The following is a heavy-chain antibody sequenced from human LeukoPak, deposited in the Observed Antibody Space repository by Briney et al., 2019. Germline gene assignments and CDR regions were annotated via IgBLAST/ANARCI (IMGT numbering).Heavy chain of an antibody. CDR3: AKYFDWFMLGYYYMDV. CDR2: ISGSGGST. CDR1: GFTFSSYG. J-gene: IGHJ6*03. D-gene: IGHD3-9*01. V-gene: IGHV3-23*01. Sequence: GGSLRLSCAASGFTFSSYGMSWVRQAPGKGLEWVSAISGSGGSTYYADSVKGRFTISRDNSKNTLYLQMNSLRAEDTAVYYCAKYFDWFMLGYYYMDVWGKGTTVTISS.